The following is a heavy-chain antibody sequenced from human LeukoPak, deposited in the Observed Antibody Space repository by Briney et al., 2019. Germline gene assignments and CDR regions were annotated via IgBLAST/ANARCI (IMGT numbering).Heavy chain of an antibody. CDR3: ARGNQHPIYYYYYMDV. J-gene: IGHJ6*03. V-gene: IGHV1-8*01. Sequence: ASVKVSCKASGYSFTSYDINWVRQASGHGLEWMGWTNPNSGKTGYAQKFQGRITMTRNSSISTAYMELSSLRSDDTAVYYCARGNQHPIYYYYYMDVWGKGTTVTVSS. CDR2: TNPNSGKT. CDR1: GYSFTSYD.